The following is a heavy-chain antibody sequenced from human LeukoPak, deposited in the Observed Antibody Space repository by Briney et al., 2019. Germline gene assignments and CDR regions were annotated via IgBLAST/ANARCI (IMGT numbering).Heavy chain of an antibody. D-gene: IGHD2-21*01. Sequence: GGSLRLSCAASGFPFSSHAMSWVRQPPGKGLEWVAAISNGKTYYANSVRGRFAISRDDSTNTVYLQMNSLRDEEPALYPCVREAGYCGPVCVKPNWFDPWGQGTLVTVPS. CDR2: ISNGKT. CDR3: VREAGYCGPVCVKPNWFDP. V-gene: IGHV3-23*01. CDR1: GFPFSSHA. J-gene: IGHJ5*02.